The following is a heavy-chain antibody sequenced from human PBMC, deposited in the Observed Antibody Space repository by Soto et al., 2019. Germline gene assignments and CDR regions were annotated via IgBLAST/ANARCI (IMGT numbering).Heavy chain of an antibody. J-gene: IGHJ6*02. CDR1: GGSIRSSSYY. Sequence: SENLPLTCTVSGGSIRSSSYYWGWIRQPTGKGLEWIGSIYYSGSTYYNPSLKSRVTISVDTSKNQFSLKLSSVTAADTAVYYCASPDCSSTRCFSLGLGNYYVMAVCAQGTTVIVSS. V-gene: IGHV4-39*01. CDR2: IYYSGST. CDR3: ASPDCSSTRCFSLGLGNYYVMAV. D-gene: IGHD2-2*01.